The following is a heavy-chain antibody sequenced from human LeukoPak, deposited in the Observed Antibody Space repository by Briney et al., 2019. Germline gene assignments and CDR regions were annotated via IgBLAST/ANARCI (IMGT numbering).Heavy chain of an antibody. J-gene: IGHJ5*02. CDR3: AKVKTTVVTPGEWFDP. D-gene: IGHD4-23*01. CDR1: GFTFSSYG. CDR2: IRNDGSNK. V-gene: IGHV3-30*02. Sequence: GGSLRLSCAASGFTFSSYGMHWVRQAPGKGLDWVAFIRNDGSNKYYADSVKGRFTISRDNAKNSLYLQMNSLRAEDTAVYYCAKVKTTVVTPGEWFDPWGQGTLVTVSS.